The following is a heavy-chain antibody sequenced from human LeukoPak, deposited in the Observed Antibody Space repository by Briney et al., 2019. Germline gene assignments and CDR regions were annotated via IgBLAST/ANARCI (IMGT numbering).Heavy chain of an antibody. CDR1: GYTFTIYG. CDR2: ISAYNGNT. V-gene: IGHV1-18*01. J-gene: IGHJ4*02. Sequence: ASVKVSCKASGYTFTIYGISWVRQAPGQGLEWMGWISAYNGNTNYAQKLQGRVTMTTDTSTSTAYMELSSLRSDDTAVYYCAREVTGDYYFDYWGQGTLVTVSS. CDR3: AREVTGDYYFDY. D-gene: IGHD4-17*01.